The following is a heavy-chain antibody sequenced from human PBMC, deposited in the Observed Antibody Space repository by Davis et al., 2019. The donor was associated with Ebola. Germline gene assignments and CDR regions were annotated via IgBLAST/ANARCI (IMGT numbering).Heavy chain of an antibody. Sequence: HTGGSLRLSCAASGSTLSSYWMHWVRQAPGKWLVWVSRINTDGSSTDYADSVKGRFTISRDNAKNTLYLQMNSLRAEDTAVYYCVGNLAVWGQGTLVTVSS. CDR2: INTDGSST. J-gene: IGHJ4*02. CDR1: GSTLSSYW. CDR3: VGNLAV. V-gene: IGHV3-74*01.